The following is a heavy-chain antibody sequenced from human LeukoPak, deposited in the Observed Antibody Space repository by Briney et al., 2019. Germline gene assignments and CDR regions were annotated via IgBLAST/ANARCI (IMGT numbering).Heavy chain of an antibody. J-gene: IGHJ4*02. Sequence: PGGSLRLSCAASGFTVSNNYMSWVRQAPGKGLEWVSAISNNGGYTYYADSVQGRFTISRDNSKSTLCLQMNSLRGEDTAVYYCAKQLGYCSDGSCYFPYWGQGTLVTVSS. CDR3: AKQLGYCSDGSCYFPY. D-gene: IGHD2-15*01. V-gene: IGHV3-23*01. CDR1: GFTVSNNY. CDR2: ISNNGGYT.